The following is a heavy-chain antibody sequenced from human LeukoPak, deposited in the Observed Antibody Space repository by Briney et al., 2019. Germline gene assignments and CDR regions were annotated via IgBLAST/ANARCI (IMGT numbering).Heavy chain of an antibody. V-gene: IGHV1-46*01. D-gene: IGHD2-21*02. J-gene: IGHJ4*02. CDR3: SVAGVVTATSFGY. CDR2: INPSGGST. CDR1: GYTFTSYY. Sequence: ASVKVSCKASGYTFTSYYMHWVRQAPGQGLEWMGIINPSGGSTSYAQKFQGRVTMTRDTSSSTVYMELSSLRSEDTAVYYCSVAGVVTATSFGYWGQGTLVTVSS.